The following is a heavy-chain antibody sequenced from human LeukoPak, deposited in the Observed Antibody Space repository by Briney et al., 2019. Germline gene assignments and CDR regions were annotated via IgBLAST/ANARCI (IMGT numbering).Heavy chain of an antibody. CDR3: ARAPTLLRYFDWLHIDY. J-gene: IGHJ4*02. Sequence: ASVKVSCKASGGTFSSYAISWVGQPPGQGLGGMGGTYPIFGTANYEQKFQGRVTITADESTSTAYMELSSLRSEDTAVYYCARAPTLLRYFDWLHIDYWGQGTLVTVSS. CDR1: GGTFSSYA. CDR2: TYPIFGTA. D-gene: IGHD3-9*01. V-gene: IGHV1-69*13.